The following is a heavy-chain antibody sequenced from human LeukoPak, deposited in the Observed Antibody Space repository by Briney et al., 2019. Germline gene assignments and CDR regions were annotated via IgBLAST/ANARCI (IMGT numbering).Heavy chain of an antibody. D-gene: IGHD4-17*01. CDR1: GGTFSSYA. CDR2: IIPIFGTA. CDR3: ARGDYGDYGTYY. Sequence: SVKVSCKASGGTFSSYAISWVRQAPGQGLEWMGRIIPIFGTASYAQKFQGRVTMTRDTSTSTVYMELSSLRSEDTAVYYCARGDYGDYGTYYWGQGTLVTVSS. V-gene: IGHV1-69*05. J-gene: IGHJ4*02.